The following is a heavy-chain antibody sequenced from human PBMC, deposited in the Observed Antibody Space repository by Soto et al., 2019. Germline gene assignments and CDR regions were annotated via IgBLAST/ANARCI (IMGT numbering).Heavy chain of an antibody. J-gene: IGHJ6*02. CDR3: ARDQTPSSGWPGMDV. CDR1: GYTFTDYY. CDR2: INPNSGGT. D-gene: IGHD6-19*01. V-gene: IGHV1-2*02. Sequence: GASVKVSCKASGYTFTDYYMHWVRQAPGQGLEWMGWINPNSGGTNYAQKFQGRVTMTRDTSISTAYMELSRLRSDDTAVYYCARDQTPSSGWPGMDVWGQGTTVTVS.